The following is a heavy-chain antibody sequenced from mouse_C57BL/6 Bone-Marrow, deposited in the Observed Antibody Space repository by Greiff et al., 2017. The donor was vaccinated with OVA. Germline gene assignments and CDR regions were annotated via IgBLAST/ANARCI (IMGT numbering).Heavy chain of an antibody. J-gene: IGHJ2*01. CDR1: GYTFTSYW. CDR2: IYPSSGST. D-gene: IGHD2-2*01. CDR3: ARGGDPMVLCFDY. Sequence: QVQLQQPGAELVKPGASVKLSCKASGYTFTSYWIHWVKQRPGQGLEWIGVIYPSSGSTNYNEKFKSKATLTVDKSSSTAYMQLSSLTSEDSAAYYCARGGDPMVLCFDYWGQGTTLTVSS. V-gene: IGHV1-64*01.